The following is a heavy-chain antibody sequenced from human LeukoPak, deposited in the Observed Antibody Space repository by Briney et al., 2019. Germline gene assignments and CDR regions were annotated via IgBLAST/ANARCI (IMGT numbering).Heavy chain of an antibody. Sequence: SETLSLTCSVSGGSIGNSDYYWGWIRQPPGKGLEWIGSIFYTGSTYYNPSLKSRVTMSVDTSKNQFSLKLSSVTAADTAVYYCARGGAHYYDSSGYPTPFDPWGQGTLVTVSS. D-gene: IGHD3-22*01. CDR3: ARGGAHYYDSSGYPTPFDP. CDR1: GGSIGNSDYY. J-gene: IGHJ5*02. V-gene: IGHV4-39*01. CDR2: IFYTGST.